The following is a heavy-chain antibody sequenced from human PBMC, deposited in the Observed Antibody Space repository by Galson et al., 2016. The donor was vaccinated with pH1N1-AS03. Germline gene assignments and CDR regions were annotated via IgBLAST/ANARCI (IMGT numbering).Heavy chain of an antibody. Sequence: SEPLSLTCTVSGGSISSSTYYWGWVRQPPGKGLEWIGNIYHSGSTYYNPSLKSRVTISLDKSKNQFSLKLNSVTATDTAVYFCVMDTTTWMRFDYWGQGSLVIVSS. CDR3: VMDTTTWMRFDY. J-gene: IGHJ4*02. D-gene: IGHD1-1*01. CDR2: IYHSGST. V-gene: IGHV4-39*07. CDR1: GGSISSSTYY.